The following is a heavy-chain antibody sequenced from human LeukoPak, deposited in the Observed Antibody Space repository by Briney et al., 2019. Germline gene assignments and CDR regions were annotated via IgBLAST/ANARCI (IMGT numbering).Heavy chain of an antibody. CDR2: IRSYSSYI. CDR1: GFTFSSYA. V-gene: IGHV3-21*01. J-gene: IGHJ6*03. CDR3: ARYSEVYYYVDV. Sequence: GGSLRLSCAASGFTFSSYAMHWVRQAPGKGLEWVASIRSYSSYIHYADSVKGRFTISRDDAKKSLDLQMNSLRAEDTAVYFCARYSEVYYYVDVWGAGTTVIVSS. D-gene: IGHD2-21*01.